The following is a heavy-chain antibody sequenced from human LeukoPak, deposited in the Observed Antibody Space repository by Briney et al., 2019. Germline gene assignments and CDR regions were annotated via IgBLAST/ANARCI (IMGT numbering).Heavy chain of an antibody. CDR2: ISGSGGTT. D-gene: IGHD2-2*01. V-gene: IGHV3-23*01. Sequence: PGGSLRLSCAASGFTFSNYAMSWVRQAPGKGLEWVAPISGSGGTTYYADSVEGRFTISRDNSKNTLYLQMNSLSAEDTAVYYCAKAHDIVVVLDFWGQGTLVTVSS. CDR3: AKAHDIVVVLDF. J-gene: IGHJ4*02. CDR1: GFTFSNYA.